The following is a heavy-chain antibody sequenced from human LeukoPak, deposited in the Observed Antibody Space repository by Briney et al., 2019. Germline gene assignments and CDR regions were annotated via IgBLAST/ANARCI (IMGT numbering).Heavy chain of an antibody. CDR1: GGSISSGSYY. J-gene: IGHJ4*02. CDR2: IYTSGST. Sequence: PSETLSLTCTVSGGSISSGSYYWSWIRQPAGKGLEWIGRIYTSGSTNYNPSLKSRVTISLDMSKNQFSLKLSSVTAAATAVYYCAGGSTMIRGAADYWGQGTLVTVSS. CDR3: AGGSTMIRGAADY. V-gene: IGHV4-61*02. D-gene: IGHD3-10*01.